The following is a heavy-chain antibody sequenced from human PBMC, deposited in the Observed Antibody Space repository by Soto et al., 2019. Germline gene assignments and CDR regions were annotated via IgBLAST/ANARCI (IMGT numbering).Heavy chain of an antibody. Sequence: EVQLVESGGGLVQPGGSLRLAFAASGFTFSNYWMSCVRQAPGKGLEWLANIKHDGREKYYVDSVKGRFTISRDNAKNALYLQMNSLRAEDTAVYYCAREPNSIDWWGQGTLVTVSS. CDR2: IKHDGREK. J-gene: IGHJ4*02. CDR3: AREPNSIDW. D-gene: IGHD3-22*01. V-gene: IGHV3-7*01. CDR1: GFTFSNYW.